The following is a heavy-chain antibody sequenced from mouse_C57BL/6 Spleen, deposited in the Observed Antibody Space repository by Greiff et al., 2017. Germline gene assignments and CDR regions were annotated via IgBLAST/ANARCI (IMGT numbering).Heavy chain of an antibody. J-gene: IGHJ4*01. CDR2: IDPETGGT. D-gene: IGHD1-1*01. CDR3: TRPIYYGSSRYYAMDY. Sequence: VQLQQSGAELVRPGASVTLSCKASGYTFTDYEMHWVKQTPVHGLEWIGAIDPETGGTAYNQKFKGKAILTADKSSSTAYMELRSLTSEDSAVYYCTRPIYYGSSRYYAMDYWGQGTSVTVSS. CDR1: GYTFTDYE. V-gene: IGHV1-15*01.